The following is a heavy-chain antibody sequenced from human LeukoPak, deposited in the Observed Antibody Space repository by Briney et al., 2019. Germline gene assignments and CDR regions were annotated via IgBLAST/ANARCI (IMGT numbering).Heavy chain of an antibody. CDR2: ISSSSGAI. J-gene: IGHJ3*02. Sequence: GGSLRLSCAASGFSFSTYSMNWVRQAPGKGLEWISYISSSSGAIYYAGSVKGRFTISRDNAKNSLYLQMNSLRGEDTAVYYCARSRWDIWGQGTMVTVSS. V-gene: IGHV3-48*01. CDR3: ARSRWDI. CDR1: GFSFSTYS.